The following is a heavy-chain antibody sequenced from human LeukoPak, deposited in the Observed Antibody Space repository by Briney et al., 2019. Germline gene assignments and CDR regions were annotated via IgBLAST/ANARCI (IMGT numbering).Heavy chain of an antibody. J-gene: IGHJ4*02. V-gene: IGHV3-30*18. CDR3: AKEVGQAYFDY. D-gene: IGHD1-26*01. CDR1: GFTFSSYG. CDR2: ISYDGSNK. Sequence: GRSLRLSCAASGFTFSSYGMHWVRQAPGKGLEWVAVISYDGSNKYYADSVKGRFTISRDNSKNTLYLQMNSLRAVDTAVYYCAKEVGQAYFDYWGQGTLVTVSS.